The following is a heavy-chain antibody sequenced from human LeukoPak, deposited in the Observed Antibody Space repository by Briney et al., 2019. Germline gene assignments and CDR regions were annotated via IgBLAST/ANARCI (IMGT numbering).Heavy chain of an antibody. CDR1: GASISSTSYC. CDR2: IHTSGST. D-gene: IGHD2-2*01. J-gene: IGHJ4*02. V-gene: IGHV4-61*09. CDR3: ARDVVAAVGSFDY. Sequence: SETLSLTCTVSGASISSTSYCWGWIRQPAGKGLEWTGHIHTSGSTNYNPSLKSRVTISVDTSKNQFSLKLSSVTAADTAVYYCARDVVAAVGSFDYWGQGTQVTVSS.